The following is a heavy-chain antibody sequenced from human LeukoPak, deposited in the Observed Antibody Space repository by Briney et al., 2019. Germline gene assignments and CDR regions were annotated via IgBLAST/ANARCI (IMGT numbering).Heavy chain of an antibody. D-gene: IGHD5-18*01. V-gene: IGHV4-59*08. CDR2: IYYSGST. CDR3: ARRGYGVYYYYYMDV. CDR1: GGSISSYY. Sequence: SETLSLACTVSGGSISSYYWSWIRQPPGKGLEWIGYIYYSGSTNYNPSLKSRVTISVDTSKNQFSLKLSSVTAADTAVYYCARRGYGVYYYYYMDVWGKGTTVTVSS. J-gene: IGHJ6*03.